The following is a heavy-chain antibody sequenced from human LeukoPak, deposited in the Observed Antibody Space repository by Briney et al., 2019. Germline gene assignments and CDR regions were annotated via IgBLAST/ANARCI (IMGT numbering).Heavy chain of an antibody. J-gene: IGHJ4*02. V-gene: IGHV3-23*01. CDR1: GITFSDYA. CDR2: IIASGTST. CDR3: AKHPGPYGAIPFDS. D-gene: IGHD4/OR15-4a*01. Sequence: GGSLRLSCAASGITFSDYAFSWVRQAPGKGLERVSTIIASGTSTFQAASVKGRFTISRDPSTNTLFLHMTSLRAEDTALYYCAKHPGPYGAIPFDSWGLGTLVTVSS.